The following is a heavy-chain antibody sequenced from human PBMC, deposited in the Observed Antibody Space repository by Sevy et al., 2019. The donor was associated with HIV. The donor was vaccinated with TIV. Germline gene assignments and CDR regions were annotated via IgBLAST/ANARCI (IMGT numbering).Heavy chain of an antibody. CDR3: ATSANLDTSWLDP. V-gene: IGHV1-2*02. CDR1: GSTFSDDY. D-gene: IGHD1-1*01. CDR2: INSAGT. Sequence: ASVKVSCKTSGSTFSDDYIHWVRQAPGERLEWTGWINSAGTNYAETFQGRVTMTRDASITTAYMELNSLRSDDTATYYCATSANLDTSWLDPWRQGVVVTVSS. J-gene: IGHJ5*02.